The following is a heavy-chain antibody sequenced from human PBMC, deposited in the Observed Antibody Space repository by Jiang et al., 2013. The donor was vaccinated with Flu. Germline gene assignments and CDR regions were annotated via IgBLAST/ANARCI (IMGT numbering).Heavy chain of an antibody. Sequence: GQGLEWMGIINPIGGSTTYAQNFQGRVTMTRDTSTNTVYMELSSLRSDDTAVYYCARDGLELPNYWGQGTLVTVSS. CDR2: INPIGGST. V-gene: IGHV1-46*01. J-gene: IGHJ4*02. D-gene: IGHD1-7*01. CDR3: ARDGLELPNY.